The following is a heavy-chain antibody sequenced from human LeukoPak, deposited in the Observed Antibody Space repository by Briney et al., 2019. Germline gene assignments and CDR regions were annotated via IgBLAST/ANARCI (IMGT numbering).Heavy chain of an antibody. CDR3: AKGGAQQAVYYFDY. D-gene: IGHD6-19*01. CDR1: GFTVSSNY. J-gene: IGHJ4*02. V-gene: IGHV3-53*01. Sequence: TGGSLRLSCAASGFTVSSNYMSWVRQAPGKGLEWVSVIYSGGSTYYADSVKGRFTISRDNSRNTLFLQMSSLRPDDTAVYYCAKGGAQQAVYYFDYWGQGTLVTVSS. CDR2: IYSGGST.